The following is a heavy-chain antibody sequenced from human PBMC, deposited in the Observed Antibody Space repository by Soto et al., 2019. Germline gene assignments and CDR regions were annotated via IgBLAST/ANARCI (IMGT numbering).Heavy chain of an antibody. J-gene: IGHJ4*02. D-gene: IGHD2-15*01. CDR2: LSGDNGDI. CDR3: AGSRGFGFYF. CDR1: DYTFNSYG. Sequence: QVQLVQSGDELKKPGASVKVSCKASDYTFNSYGISWVRKAPGQGLEWMGWLSGDNGDIKYAQKFQGRVTMTTDISTSTVYMELRSLSSDGTAVYFCAGSRGFGFYFWGQGTLVTVSS. V-gene: IGHV1-18*01.